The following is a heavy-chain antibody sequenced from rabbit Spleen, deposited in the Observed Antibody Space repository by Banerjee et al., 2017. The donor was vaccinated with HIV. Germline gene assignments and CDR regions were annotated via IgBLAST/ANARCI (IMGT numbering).Heavy chain of an antibody. V-gene: IGHV1S45*01. CDR2: TAGGRSSFT. CDR3: ARDTGTSFSSYGMDL. D-gene: IGHD7-1*01. CDR1: GFSFTGSHY. Sequence: QEQLVESGGGLVKPGASLTLTCTASGFSFTGSHYMCWVRQAPGKGLEWIACTAGGRSSFTYYASWAKGRFTISKASSTTVTLQMTSLTVADTATYFCARDTGTSFSSYGMDLWGPGTLVTVS. J-gene: IGHJ6*01.